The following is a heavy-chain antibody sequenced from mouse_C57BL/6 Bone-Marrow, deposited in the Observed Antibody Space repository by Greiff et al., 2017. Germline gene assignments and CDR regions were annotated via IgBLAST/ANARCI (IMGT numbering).Heavy chain of an antibody. J-gene: IGHJ4*01. CDR1: GYTFTDHT. CDR3: ARMDYSNYFYAMDD. D-gene: IGHD2-5*01. Sequence: SDAELVKPGASVKISCKVSGYTFTDHTIHWMKQRPEQGLEWIGYIYPRDGSTKYNEKFKGKAPLTAAKSSSTAYMQLNILTSEDSSVYFCARMDYSNYFYAMDDWGQGTSVTVSS. CDR2: IYPRDGST. V-gene: IGHV1-78*01.